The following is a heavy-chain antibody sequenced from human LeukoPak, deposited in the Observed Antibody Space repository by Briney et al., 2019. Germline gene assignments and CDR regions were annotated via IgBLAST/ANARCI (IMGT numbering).Heavy chain of an antibody. CDR2: IYHSGST. CDR3: ARLALVGASRVVDY. V-gene: IGHV4-39*01. D-gene: IGHD1-26*01. J-gene: IGHJ4*02. Sequence: IYHSGSTYYNPSLKSRVTISVGTSKNQFSLNLSSVTAADTAVYYCARLALVGASRVVDYWGQGTLVTVSS.